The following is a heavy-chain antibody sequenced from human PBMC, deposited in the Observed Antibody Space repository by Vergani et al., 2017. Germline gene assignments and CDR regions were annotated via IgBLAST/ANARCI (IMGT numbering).Heavy chain of an antibody. CDR1: GFSFRNAW. CDR2: IKSTFDRGTT. CDR3: TTDPRYCGDGSCYWLRDHHYYGMDV. D-gene: IGHD2-21*01. J-gene: IGHJ6*02. V-gene: IGHV3-15*07. Sequence: EVQLVESGGGIVKPGGSLRLSCVASGFSFRNAWMNWVRRTPGKGLEWVCRIKSTFDRGTTDYAAAVKGRFTISRDDSKNTLFLQMNGLKTEDIGVYYCTTDPRYCGDGSCYWLRDHHYYGMDVWGQGTTVTVSS.